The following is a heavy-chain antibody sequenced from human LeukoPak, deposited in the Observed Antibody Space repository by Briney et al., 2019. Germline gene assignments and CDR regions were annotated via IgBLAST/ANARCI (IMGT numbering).Heavy chain of an antibody. CDR3: ARYTSSPGEGMDV. CDR1: GFTVSSNY. Sequence: PEGSLRLSCAASGFTVSSNYMSWVRQAPGKGLEWVSVIYSGGSTNYADSVKGRFTISRDNPKNTLYLQMNSLRAEDTAVYYCARYTSSPGEGMDVWGQGTTVTVSS. D-gene: IGHD3-16*01. J-gene: IGHJ6*02. CDR2: IYSGGST. V-gene: IGHV3-66*01.